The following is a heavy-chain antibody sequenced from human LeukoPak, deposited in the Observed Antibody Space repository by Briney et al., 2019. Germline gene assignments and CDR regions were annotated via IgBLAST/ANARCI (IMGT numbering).Heavy chain of an antibody. D-gene: IGHD6-19*01. V-gene: IGHV4-34*01. Sequence: PSETLSLTCAVYGGSFSGYYWSWIRQPPGKGLEWNGEINHSGSTNYNPSLKSRVTISVDTSKNQFSLKLSSVTAADTAVYYCARDKPAYSSGWYRGGNWFDPWGQGTLVTVSS. CDR2: INHSGST. J-gene: IGHJ5*02. CDR1: GGSFSGYY. CDR3: ARDKPAYSSGWYRGGNWFDP.